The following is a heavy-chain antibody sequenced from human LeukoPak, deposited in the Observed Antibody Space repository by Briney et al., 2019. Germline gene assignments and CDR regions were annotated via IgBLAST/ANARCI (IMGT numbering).Heavy chain of an antibody. J-gene: IGHJ4*02. CDR2: ISAYNGNT. CDR3: ARDGGSASKYYAILTAGDY. Sequence: GASVKVSCKASGYTFTSYGISWVRQAPGQGLEWMGWISAYNGNTNYAQKLQGRVTMTTDTSTSTAYMELRSLRSDDTAVYYCARDGGSASKYYAILTAGDYWGQGTLVTVSS. CDR1: GYTFTSYG. D-gene: IGHD3-9*01. V-gene: IGHV1-18*04.